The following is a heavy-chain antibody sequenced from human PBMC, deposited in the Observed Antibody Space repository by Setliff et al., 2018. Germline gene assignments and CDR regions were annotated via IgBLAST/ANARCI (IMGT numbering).Heavy chain of an antibody. CDR3: ARGGDYCGGECYIPPPDSY. D-gene: IGHD2-21*01. CDR1: GYTFSAFY. V-gene: IGHV1-2*06. CDR2: INTNNGGT. Sequence: GASVKVSCKASGYTFSAFYIYWVRQAPGQGLEWVGRINTNNGGTNYAQKFQGRVTLSRDTSITTAYMELSRLRADDTAVYYCARGGDYCGGECYIPPPDSYWGQGTLVTVSS. J-gene: IGHJ4*02.